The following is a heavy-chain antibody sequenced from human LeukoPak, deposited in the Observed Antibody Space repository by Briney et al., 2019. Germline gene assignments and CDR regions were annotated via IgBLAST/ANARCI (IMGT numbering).Heavy chain of an antibody. D-gene: IGHD2-21*02. CDR1: GFTLSAYG. V-gene: IGHV3-30*02. CDR3: PKARSWSLRLTSDCLDY. J-gene: IGHJ4*02. Sequence: GGSLRLSCAASGFTLSAYGMHWVRQAPGKGLEWVAFIRHDGSNKYYADSVKGRFTISRDNSKNTLYLQMTSMRPKDTPDDYFPKARSWSLRLTSDCLDYWGQGTLVTVS. CDR2: IRHDGSNK.